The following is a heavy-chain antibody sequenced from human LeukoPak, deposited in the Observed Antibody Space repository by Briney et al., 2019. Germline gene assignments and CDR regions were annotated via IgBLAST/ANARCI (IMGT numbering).Heavy chain of an antibody. J-gene: IGHJ3*02. Sequence: ASVKVSCKASGYTFTGYYMHWVRQAPGQGLEWMGWINPNSGGTNYAQKFQGRVTMTRDTSISTAYMELSRLRSDDTAVYYCAREAGYCSSTSCFDIWGQGTMVTVSS. V-gene: IGHV1-2*02. CDR1: GYTFTGYY. CDR3: AREAGYCSSTSCFDI. CDR2: INPNSGGT. D-gene: IGHD2-2*01.